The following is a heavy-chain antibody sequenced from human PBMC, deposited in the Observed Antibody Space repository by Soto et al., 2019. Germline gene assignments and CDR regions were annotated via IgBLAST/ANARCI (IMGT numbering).Heavy chain of an antibody. CDR3: ARAYQYYDILTGYYSGAPIDY. D-gene: IGHD3-9*01. Sequence: PGGSLRLSCAASGFTFSNYGMHWVRQAPGKGLEWVAVIWYDGSNKYYADSVKGRFTISRDNSKNTLYLQMNSLRAEDTAVYYCARAYQYYDILTGYYSGAPIDYWGQGT. V-gene: IGHV3-33*01. J-gene: IGHJ4*02. CDR2: IWYDGSNK. CDR1: GFTFSNYG.